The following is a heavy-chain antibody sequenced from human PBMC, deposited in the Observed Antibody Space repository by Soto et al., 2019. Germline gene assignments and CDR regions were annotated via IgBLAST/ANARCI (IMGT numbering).Heavy chain of an antibody. D-gene: IGHD4-17*01. V-gene: IGHV1-46*01. CDR1: GYTFSLYY. CDR3: ARVAGTETTVANWLDP. Sequence: ASVKVSCKAPGYTFSLYYMHWVRQAPGQGLEWMGIINPYSDTTTYARRFQGRVTVTRDTATSTVSMELSSLRSDDTAVYYCARVAGTETTVANWLDPWGQGTLVTVSS. CDR2: INPYSDTT. J-gene: IGHJ5*02.